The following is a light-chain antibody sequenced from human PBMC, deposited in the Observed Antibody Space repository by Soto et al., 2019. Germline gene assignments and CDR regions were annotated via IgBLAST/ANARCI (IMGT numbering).Light chain of an antibody. CDR1: QSISSW. CDR2: DAS. J-gene: IGKJ5*01. V-gene: IGKV1-5*01. CDR3: QQYNSYSP. Sequence: DIQMTQSPSTLSASVGDRVTITCRASQSISSWLAWYQQKPGKAPKLPIYDASSSEGGVPSRFSGSGSGTEFTLTISSLQPDDFATYYCQQYNSYSPFGQGTRLEVK.